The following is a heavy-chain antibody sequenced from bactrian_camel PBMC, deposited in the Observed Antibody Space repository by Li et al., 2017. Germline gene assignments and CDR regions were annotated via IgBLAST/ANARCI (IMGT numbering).Heavy chain of an antibody. CDR1: GYSVSTGC. D-gene: IGHD3*01. J-gene: IGHJ4*01. V-gene: IGHV3S31*01. Sequence: VQLVESGGGSVQAGGSLRLSCAASGYSVSTGCMAWFRQMSGKEREGVALFVGFDTAFSADSVKGRFTISKDNDKSTLYLQMNSLKPEDTAMYYCAAGGAPRLGWVRWQPAYWGQGTQVTVS. CDR2: FVGFDTA. CDR3: AAGGAPRLGWVRWQPAY.